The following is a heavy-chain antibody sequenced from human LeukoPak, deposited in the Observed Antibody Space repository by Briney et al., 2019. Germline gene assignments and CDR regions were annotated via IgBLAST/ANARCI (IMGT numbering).Heavy chain of an antibody. V-gene: IGHV4-34*01. CDR1: GGSFSGYY. CDR3: ARHDIRGGAYDI. J-gene: IGHJ3*02. D-gene: IGHD3-10*01. Sequence: SETLSLTCAVYGGSFSGYYWSWIRQPPGKGLEWIGEINHSGSTNYNPSLKSRVTISVDTSKNQFSLKLSSVTAADTAVYYCARHDIRGGAYDIWGQGTMVTVSS. CDR2: INHSGST.